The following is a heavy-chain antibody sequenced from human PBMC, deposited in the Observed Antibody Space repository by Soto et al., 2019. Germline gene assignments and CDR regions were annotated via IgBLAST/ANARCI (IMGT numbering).Heavy chain of an antibody. CDR3: TADAWGWELLTQYYYGLDV. CDR2: IRSNVDGGTT. D-gene: IGHD3-16*01. V-gene: IGHV3-15*07. Sequence: EVQLVESGGGLVKPGGSLRLSCAASGFTFSNAWMNWVRQAPGKGLEWVGRIRSNVDGGTTDYAAPVKGRFTISRDDSKDTLYLQMNSLKTEDTAVYYCTADAWGWELLTQYYYGLDVWGQGTTVTVSS. CDR1: GFTFSNAW. J-gene: IGHJ6*02.